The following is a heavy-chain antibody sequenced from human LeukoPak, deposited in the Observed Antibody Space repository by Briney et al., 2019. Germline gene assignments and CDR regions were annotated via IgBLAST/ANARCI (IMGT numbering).Heavy chain of an antibody. J-gene: IGHJ2*01. Sequence: ASVKVSCKASGYTFTSYGISWVRQAPGQGLEWMGWISAYNGNTNYAQKLQGRVTMTTGTSTSTAYMELRSLRSDDTAVYYCAKTTLFGSWYFDLWGRGTLVTVSS. CDR1: GYTFTSYG. D-gene: IGHD3-3*01. CDR3: AKTTLFGSWYFDL. CDR2: ISAYNGNT. V-gene: IGHV1-18*01.